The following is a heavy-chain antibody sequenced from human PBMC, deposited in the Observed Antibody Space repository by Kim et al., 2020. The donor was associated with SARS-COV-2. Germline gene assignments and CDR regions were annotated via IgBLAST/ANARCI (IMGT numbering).Heavy chain of an antibody. D-gene: IGHD2-2*01. CDR3: AKAGNCSSTGSYYYYYG. J-gene: IGHJ6*01. CDR2: ISDDGSNK. Sequence: GGSLRLSCAASGFTFSNYCMHWVRQAPGKGLEWVAAISDDGSNKYYADSVKGRFTISRDNSKNTLYLQMNSLRADDTAVYYCAKAGNCSSTGSYYYYYG. V-gene: IGHV3-30*18. CDR1: GFTFSNYC.